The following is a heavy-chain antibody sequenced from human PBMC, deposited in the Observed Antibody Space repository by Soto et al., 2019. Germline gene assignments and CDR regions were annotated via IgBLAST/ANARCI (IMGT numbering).Heavy chain of an antibody. CDR1: GGTFSSYA. V-gene: IGHV1-18*01. D-gene: IGHD3-10*01. Sequence: GASVKVSCKASGGTFSSYAISWVRQAPGQGLEWMGWISAYNGNTNYAQKLQGRVTMTTDTSTSTAYMELRSLRSDDTAVYYCAAVFMVRGVIIMNDAFDIWGQGTMVTV. J-gene: IGHJ3*02. CDR2: ISAYNGNT. CDR3: AAVFMVRGVIIMNDAFDI.